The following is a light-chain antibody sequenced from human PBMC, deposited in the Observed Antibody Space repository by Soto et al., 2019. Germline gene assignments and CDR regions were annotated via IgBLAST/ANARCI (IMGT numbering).Light chain of an antibody. Sequence: QSVLTQPHSVSGAPGQRVTISCTWSSSNFGAGYDVHWYQQLPGTAPKILIYGNTNRPSGVPDRFSGSKSGTSASLAITGLQAEDEADYYCQSYCSGLRGLVFVGGTKLTVL. CDR1: SSNFGAGYD. CDR2: GNT. V-gene: IGLV1-40*01. J-gene: IGLJ2*01. CDR3: QSYCSGLRGLV.